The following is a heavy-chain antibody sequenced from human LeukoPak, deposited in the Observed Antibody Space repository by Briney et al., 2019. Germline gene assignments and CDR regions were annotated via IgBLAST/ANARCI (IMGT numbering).Heavy chain of an antibody. CDR2: ISNSGGTT. D-gene: IGHD5-24*01. Sequence: TGGSLRLSCAASGFTFSIYAMSWVRQAPGKGLEWVAAISNSGGTTYSADSMRGRFSISRDNSKCMLYLEMSSLRADDTAVYYCAKVAARRDYEAYFEYWGQGTQVTVSS. J-gene: IGHJ4*02. V-gene: IGHV3-23*01. CDR1: GFTFSIYA. CDR3: AKVAARRDYEAYFEY.